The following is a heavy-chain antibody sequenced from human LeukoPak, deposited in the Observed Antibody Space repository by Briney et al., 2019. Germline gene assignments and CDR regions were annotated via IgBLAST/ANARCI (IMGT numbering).Heavy chain of an antibody. J-gene: IGHJ4*02. CDR3: AREADTAMVNGYFDY. CDR1: GGSTSSSNW. D-gene: IGHD5-18*01. Sequence: PSGTLSLTCAVSGGSTSSSNWWSWARQPPGKGLEWIGEIYHSGSTNYNPSLKSRVTISVDKSKNQFSLKLSSVTAADTAVYYCAREADTAMVNGYFDYWGQGTLVTVSS. CDR2: IYHSGST. V-gene: IGHV4-4*02.